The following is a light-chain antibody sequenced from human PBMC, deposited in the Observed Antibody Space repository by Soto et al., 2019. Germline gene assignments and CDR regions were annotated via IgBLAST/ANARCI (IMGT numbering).Light chain of an antibody. J-gene: IGKJ1*01. V-gene: IGKV3-20*01. CDR3: HQYGNVPWT. Sequence: EIVLTQSPGTLSLSPGERATLSCRASQSVIYLAWYQQKPGQAPRLLFYGASNRATGIPGRFSGSGSGTDFTLTISRMEPKDSAVYYCHQYGNVPWTFGQGTKVEIK. CDR1: QSVIY. CDR2: GAS.